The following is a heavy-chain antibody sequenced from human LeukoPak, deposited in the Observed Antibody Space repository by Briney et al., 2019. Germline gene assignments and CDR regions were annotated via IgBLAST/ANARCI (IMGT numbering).Heavy chain of an antibody. CDR2: IYPRDSDT. CDR1: GYTFTHQW. Sequence: GESLKISCKASGYTFTHQWIGWVRQKSASGLEWMGIIYPRDSDTRYSPYFQGHVTISADTSINTAYLEWSRLEASDTGIYYCARHSDVIGAIWGQGTLVTVSS. D-gene: IGHD3-10*01. J-gene: IGHJ4*02. CDR3: ARHSDVIGAI. V-gene: IGHV5-51*01.